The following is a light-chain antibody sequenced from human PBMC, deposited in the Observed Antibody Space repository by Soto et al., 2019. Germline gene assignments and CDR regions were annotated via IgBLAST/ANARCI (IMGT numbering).Light chain of an antibody. CDR3: QQYDTYQGT. V-gene: IGKV1-5*03. Sequence: DIQMTQSPSTLSASVGDRVTITCRVSQIIDNWLAWYQQKPGKVPNLLIYKASTLQSGVPSRFRGSGSGTEFTLTISTLQPDDFATYYCQQYDTYQGTFGQGTKVDIK. CDR2: KAS. CDR1: QIIDNW. J-gene: IGKJ1*01.